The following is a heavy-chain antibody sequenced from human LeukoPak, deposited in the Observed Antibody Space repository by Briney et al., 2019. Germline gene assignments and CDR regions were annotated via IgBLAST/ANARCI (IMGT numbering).Heavy chain of an antibody. V-gene: IGHV5-51*01. CDR1: GSRFTTYW. Sequence: GESLKIPCKAFGSRFTTYWFVWGRQMPGKGLGWMGIIYPGDSDTRYSPSFQGQVTMSADKSISHAYLQWSSLKASDSAMYYCVRRYCSSTSCYTVWWSQGTLLTVSS. D-gene: IGHD2-2*01. CDR3: VRRYCSSTSCYTVW. J-gene: IGHJ4*02. CDR2: IYPGDSDT.